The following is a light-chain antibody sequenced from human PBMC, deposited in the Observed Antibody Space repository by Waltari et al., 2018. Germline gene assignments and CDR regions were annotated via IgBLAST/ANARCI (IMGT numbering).Light chain of an antibody. Sequence: QSALTQPASVSGSPGQSITISCTGSNSDVGSYNRVSGYQQHPGKAPKVMIFEVSKRPSGVSNRFSGSKSGYTASLTISGLQAEDEADYYCCSFASDSTYVFGTGTKVTVL. CDR1: NSDVGSYNR. J-gene: IGLJ1*01. CDR2: EVS. CDR3: CSFASDSTYV. V-gene: IGLV2-23*02.